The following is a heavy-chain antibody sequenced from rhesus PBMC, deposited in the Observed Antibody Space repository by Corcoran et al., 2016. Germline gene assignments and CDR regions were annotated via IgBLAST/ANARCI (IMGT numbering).Heavy chain of an antibody. Sequence: QVTLKESGPALVKPTQTLTLTCTFSGFSISTSGMGVGWLRQPPGKALEWRALIYWGDDKYYSTSLKSRLTISKDTSKNQVVLTMTNMDPVDTATYYCARRRAHCSDSGCSSEYFEFWGQGALVTVSS. V-gene: IGHV2-174*01. J-gene: IGHJ1*01. D-gene: IGHD2-33*01. CDR1: GFSISTSGMG. CDR3: ARRRAHCSDSGCSSEYFEF. CDR2: IYWGDDK.